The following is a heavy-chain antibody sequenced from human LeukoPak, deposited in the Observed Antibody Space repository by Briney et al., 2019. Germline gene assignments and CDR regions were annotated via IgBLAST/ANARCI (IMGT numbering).Heavy chain of an antibody. V-gene: IGHV3-21*01. CDR1: GFTFSSDS. D-gene: IGHD6-13*01. Sequence: GGYLRLSCAASGFTFSSDSMNWVRQAPGKGLEWVSSISSSSSLIYYADSVKGRFTISRDNAKNSLYLQMNSLRAEDTAVYYCTSNPPGIARDGAEYFQHWGQGTLVTVSS. CDR3: TSNPPGIARDGAEYFQH. CDR2: ISSSSSLI. J-gene: IGHJ1*01.